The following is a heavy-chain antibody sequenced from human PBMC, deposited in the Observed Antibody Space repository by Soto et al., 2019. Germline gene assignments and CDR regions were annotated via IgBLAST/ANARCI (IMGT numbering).Heavy chain of an antibody. CDR1: GGSMSSGDYS. D-gene: IGHD3-9*01. V-gene: IGHV4-30-4*01. CDR3: ARLSLVDILTGLDP. Sequence: PLSLTCTVSGGSMSSGDYSWSWIRQPPGKGLEWIGYIYYSGSTYYNPSLKSRVTISVDASKNQFSLKLSSVTAADTAVYYCARLSLVDILTGLDPWGQGTLVTVSS. J-gene: IGHJ5*02. CDR2: IYYSGST.